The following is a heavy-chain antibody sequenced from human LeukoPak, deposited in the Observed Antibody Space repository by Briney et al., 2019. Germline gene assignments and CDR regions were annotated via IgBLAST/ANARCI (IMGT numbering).Heavy chain of an antibody. CDR3: ARFSATPLTKGYYFYMDV. Sequence: SETLSLTCTVSGDSINNYYWSWIRQPPGKGLEYSGHIYYSGSTDYSPSLKSRVTISVDTSRNQFSLKLTSVTAADTAVYYCARFSATPLTKGYYFYMDVWGKGTTVTVSS. V-gene: IGHV4-59*01. D-gene: IGHD1-14*01. CDR2: IYYSGST. J-gene: IGHJ6*03. CDR1: GDSINNYY.